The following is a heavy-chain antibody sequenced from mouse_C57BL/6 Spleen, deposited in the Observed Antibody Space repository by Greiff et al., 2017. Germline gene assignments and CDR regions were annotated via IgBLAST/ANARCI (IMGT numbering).Heavy chain of an antibody. D-gene: IGHD1-1*01. CDR2: IDPEDGDT. CDR1: GFNIKDYY. CDR3: ARWLGDTTVF. J-gene: IGHJ2*01. Sequence: EVQLQESGAELVKPGASVKLSCTASGFNIKDYYMHWVKQRTEQGLEWIGRIDPEDGDTKYAPKFQGKATITADTSSNTAYLQLSSLTSEDTAVYYCARWLGDTTVFWGQGTTLTVSS. V-gene: IGHV14-2*01.